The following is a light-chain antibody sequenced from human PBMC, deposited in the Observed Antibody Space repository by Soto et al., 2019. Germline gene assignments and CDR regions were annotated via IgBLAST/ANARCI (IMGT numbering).Light chain of an antibody. CDR1: QGISSY. Sequence: DIQLTQSPSFLSASVGDRVTITCRASQGISSYLAWYPQKPGKAPKLLIYAATTLQSGVPSRFSGSGSGTEFTLTISSLQPDDFATYYCQQLNSYPSFGGGTKVEIK. V-gene: IGKV1-9*01. CDR3: QQLNSYPS. CDR2: AAT. J-gene: IGKJ4*01.